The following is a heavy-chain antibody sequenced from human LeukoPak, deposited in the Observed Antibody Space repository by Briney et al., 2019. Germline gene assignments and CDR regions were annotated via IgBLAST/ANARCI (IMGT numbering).Heavy chain of an antibody. CDR3: AKHLGSHSFLFYYMDV. CDR2: LSGSGTAT. V-gene: IGHV3-23*01. D-gene: IGHD2-21*01. CDR1: QFTLSRFA. Sequence: GGSLRLSCEASQFTLSRFAMSWIRQAPGTGLEWVSTLSGSGTATYYADSVKGRFTTSRDNSKDTLYLQMDNLRADDTAVYYCAKHLGSHSFLFYYMDVWGTGTSVIVSS. J-gene: IGHJ6*03.